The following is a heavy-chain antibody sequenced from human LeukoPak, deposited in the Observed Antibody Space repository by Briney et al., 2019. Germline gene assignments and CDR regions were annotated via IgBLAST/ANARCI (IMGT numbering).Heavy chain of an antibody. V-gene: IGHV4-38-2*01. J-gene: IGHJ6*03. CDR3: ARQCSSTVPHYYYYMGV. CDR1: GYSISSGYY. D-gene: IGHD2-2*01. CDR2: IYHSGST. Sequence: PSETLSLTCAVSGYSISSGYYWGWIRQPPGKGLEWIGSIYHSGSTYYNPSLKSRVTISVDTSKNQFPLKLSSVTAADTAVYYCARQCSSTVPHYYYYMGVWGKGTTVTVSS.